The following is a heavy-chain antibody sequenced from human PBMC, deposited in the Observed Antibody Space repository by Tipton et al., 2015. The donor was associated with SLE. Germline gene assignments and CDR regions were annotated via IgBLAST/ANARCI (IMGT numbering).Heavy chain of an antibody. Sequence: GLVKPSETLSLTCSVSGDFIRNDNFYWAWIRQPPGQGPEWIGTTFFRGKTSYNPSLKSRVTISVDTSKNQFSLKLNSVTAADTAVYYCARLGYCTGDTVCFTGIDQWGQGTLVTVSS. CDR1: GDFIRNDNFY. D-gene: IGHD2-8*02. CDR2: TFFRGKT. CDR3: ARLGYCTGDTVCFTGIDQ. V-gene: IGHV4-39*07. J-gene: IGHJ5*02.